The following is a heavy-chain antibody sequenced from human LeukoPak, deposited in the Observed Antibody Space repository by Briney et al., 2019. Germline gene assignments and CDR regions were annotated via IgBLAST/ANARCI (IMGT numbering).Heavy chain of an antibody. Sequence: GGSLRLSCAASGFTFSSYAMSWIRQAPGKGLEWVSYISSSGSTIYYADSVKGRFTISRDNAKNSLYLQMNSLRAEDTAVYYCARDRNWAHTIWDAFDIWGQGTMVTVSS. CDR2: ISSSGSTI. CDR1: GFTFSSYA. V-gene: IGHV3-11*01. J-gene: IGHJ3*02. CDR3: ARDRNWAHTIWDAFDI. D-gene: IGHD7-27*01.